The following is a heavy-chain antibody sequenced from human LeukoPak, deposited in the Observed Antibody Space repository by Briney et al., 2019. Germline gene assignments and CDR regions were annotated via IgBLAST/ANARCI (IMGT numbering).Heavy chain of an antibody. CDR2: MNTNSGNT. Sequence: GASVKVSCKASGYTFTSYDINWVRQATGQGLEWMGWMNTNSGNTGYAQKFQGRVTITRNTYISTAYMELSSLRSEDTAVYYCARAPLLYHYYYMDVWGKGTTVTVSS. CDR1: GYTFTSYD. J-gene: IGHJ6*03. CDR3: ARAPLLYHYYYMDV. V-gene: IGHV1-8*01.